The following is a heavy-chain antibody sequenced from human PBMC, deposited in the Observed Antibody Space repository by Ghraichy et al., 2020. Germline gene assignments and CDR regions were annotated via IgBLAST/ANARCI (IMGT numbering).Heavy chain of an antibody. D-gene: IGHD6-19*01. CDR1: GYTFTNYG. Sequence: ASVNVSCKASGYTFTNYGFSWVRQAPGQGLEWMGWISAYNGYSDYARKLQGRVTMTTDTSTSTAYMELRSLRYDDTAVYYCAAYSSGWYLASWGQGTLVTVSS. CDR3: AAYSSGWYLAS. CDR2: ISAYNGYS. V-gene: IGHV1-18*04. J-gene: IGHJ5*02.